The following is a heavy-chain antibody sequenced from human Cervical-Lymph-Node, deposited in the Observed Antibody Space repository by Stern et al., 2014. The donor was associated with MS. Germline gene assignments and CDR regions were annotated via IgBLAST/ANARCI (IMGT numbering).Heavy chain of an antibody. V-gene: IGHV1-69*17. CDR1: GGTFSSYG. CDR3: ARTYYYGSGTYQYFYYGMDV. D-gene: IGHD3-10*01. CDR2: IIPFFGIT. Sequence: QVQLVQSGAEVKEPGSSVKVSCKATGGTFSSYGLSWVRQAPGQGLEWLGGIIPFFGITNYAQKFLGRVTITADKSTSTAYMELRSLRSEDTAIYYCARTYYYGSGTYQYFYYGMDVWGQGTTVSVSS. J-gene: IGHJ6*02.